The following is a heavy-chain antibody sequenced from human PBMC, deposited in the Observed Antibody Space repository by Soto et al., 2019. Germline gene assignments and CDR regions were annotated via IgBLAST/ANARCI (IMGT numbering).Heavy chain of an antibody. CDR2: IIPVFGTE. V-gene: IGHV1-69*01. CDR3: ARGLGLCDNGESTYYYAMDV. D-gene: IGHD2-8*01. Sequence: QVHLVQSGAEVKKPGSSVKVSCKAIGGAFSSHSISWVRQAPGQGLEWVGGIIPVFGTENSAENFQGRVTITADESTNTVYMDLSGLRSDDTAVYYCARGLGLCDNGESTYYYAMDVWGQGTMVTVSS. J-gene: IGHJ6*02. CDR1: GGAFSSHS.